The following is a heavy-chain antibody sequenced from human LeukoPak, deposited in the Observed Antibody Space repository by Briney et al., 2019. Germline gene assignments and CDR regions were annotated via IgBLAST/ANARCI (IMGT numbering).Heavy chain of an antibody. J-gene: IGHJ6*03. CDR1: GYSISSGYY. V-gene: IGHV4-38-2*02. D-gene: IGHD3-16*01. Sequence: SETLSLTCSVSGYSISSGYYWGWIRQPPGKGLEWIASIFHSGNTYYNPSLKSRVTISVDTSKNQFSLKLSSVTAADTAMYYCARVKDPGGYYYYYYMDVWGKGTTVTVSS. CDR2: IFHSGNT. CDR3: ARVKDPGGYYYYYYMDV.